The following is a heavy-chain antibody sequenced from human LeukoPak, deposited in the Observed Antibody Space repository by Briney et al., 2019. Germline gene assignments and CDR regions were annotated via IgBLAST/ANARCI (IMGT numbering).Heavy chain of an antibody. CDR3: AKRGVVVRVFLVGFHKEAYYFDS. V-gene: IGHV3-23*01. CDR1: GITLSNYG. D-gene: IGHD3-16*02. J-gene: IGHJ4*02. CDR2: LSGSAGGT. Sequence: GGSLRLSCGVSGITLSNYGMSWVRQAPGKGLEWVAGLSGSAGGTNYADSVKGRFTISRDNSKNTLFLQMDRLRAEDTAEYFCAKRGVVVRVFLVGFHKEAYYFDSWGQGAQVTVSS.